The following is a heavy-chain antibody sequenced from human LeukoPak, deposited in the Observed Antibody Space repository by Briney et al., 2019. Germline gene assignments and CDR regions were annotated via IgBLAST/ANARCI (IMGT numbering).Heavy chain of an antibody. Sequence: GASVKVSCKASGYTFTSYAMHWVRQAPGQRLEWMGWINAGNGNTKYTQEFQGRVTITRDTSASTAYMELSSLRSEDTAVYYCARSRCSGLCWFDPWGQGTLVTVSS. V-gene: IGHV1-3*03. CDR3: ARSRCSGLCWFDP. J-gene: IGHJ5*02. D-gene: IGHD2-15*01. CDR1: GYTFTSYA. CDR2: INAGNGNT.